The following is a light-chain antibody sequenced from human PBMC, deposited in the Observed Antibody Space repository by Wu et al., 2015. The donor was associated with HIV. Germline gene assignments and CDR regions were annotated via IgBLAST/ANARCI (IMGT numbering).Light chain of an antibody. V-gene: IGKV1-39*01. CDR2: AAS. CDR3: QQSYSTPST. Sequence: DIQMTQSPSPLSASVGDRVTITCRASQSISTYLNWYQQKPGKAPKLLIYAASSLESGVPSRFSGSGPGTDFTLTISSLQPEDFATYYCQQSYSTPSTFGGGTKVEIK. CDR1: QSISTY. J-gene: IGKJ4*01.